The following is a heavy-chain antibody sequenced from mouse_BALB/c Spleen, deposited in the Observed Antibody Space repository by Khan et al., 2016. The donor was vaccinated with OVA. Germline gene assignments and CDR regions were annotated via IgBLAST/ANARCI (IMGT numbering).Heavy chain of an antibody. V-gene: IGHV5-6*01. CDR1: GFTFSTYG. D-gene: IGHD1-1*01. J-gene: IGHJ3*01. Sequence: EVELVESGGDLVKPEGSLKLSCAASGFTFSTYGMPWVRQTPDKRLEWVATISSGGSYTYYPDSVQGRFTISRDNAKNTLYLQLSSLTSEDTAMFYCARPAYYSGREGLAYWGQGTLVTVSA. CDR3: ARPAYYSGREGLAY. CDR2: ISSGGSYT.